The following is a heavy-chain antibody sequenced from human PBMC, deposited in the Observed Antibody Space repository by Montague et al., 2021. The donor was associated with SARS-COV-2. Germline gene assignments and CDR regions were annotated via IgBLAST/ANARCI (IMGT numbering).Heavy chain of an antibody. CDR2: IYYRGST. D-gene: IGHD5-24*01. V-gene: IGHV4-59*01. J-gene: IGHJ4*02. CDR3: ARGFPRWLHSDPYFDY. Sequence: SETLSLTCTVSGFSISSYYWSWIRQPPGKGLVWIGDIYYRGSTNYDPPPKSRVTISVDTSKNQFSLKLSSVTAADTAAYYCARGFPRWLHSDPYFDYWGQGTLVTVSS. CDR1: GFSISSYY.